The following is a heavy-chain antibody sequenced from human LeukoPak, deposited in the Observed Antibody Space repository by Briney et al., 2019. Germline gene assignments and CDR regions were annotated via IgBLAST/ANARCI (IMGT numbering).Heavy chain of an antibody. J-gene: IGHJ4*02. CDR1: GGSFSGYY. D-gene: IGHD3-10*01. Sequence: SETLSLTCAVYGGSFSGYYWSWIRQPPGKGLEWIGEINHSGSTSYNPSLKSRVTISVDTSKNQFSLKLSSVTAADTAVSYCARGRSRMVRGVPYFDYWGQGTLVTVSS. CDR2: INHSGST. CDR3: ARGRSRMVRGVPYFDY. V-gene: IGHV4-34*01.